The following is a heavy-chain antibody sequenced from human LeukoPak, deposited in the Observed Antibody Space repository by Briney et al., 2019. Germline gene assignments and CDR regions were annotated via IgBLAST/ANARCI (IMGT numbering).Heavy chain of an antibody. CDR1: VFTFSSHS. V-gene: IGHV3-23*01. D-gene: IGHD1-26*01. CDR2: ISSNGGDT. CDR3: TRGNPSIVGSRDPFDI. Sequence: QPGGSLRLSCAASVFTFSSHSMAWVRQAPGKGPEWVSSISSNGGDTYYADSVRGRFTISRDNSENMLHLQMNSLSAEDTAVYYCTRGNPSIVGSRDPFDIWGQGTMVTVS. J-gene: IGHJ3*02.